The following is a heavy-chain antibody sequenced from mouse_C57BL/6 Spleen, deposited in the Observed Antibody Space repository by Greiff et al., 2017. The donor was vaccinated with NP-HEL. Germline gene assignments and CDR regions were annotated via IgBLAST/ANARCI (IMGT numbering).Heavy chain of an antibody. J-gene: IGHJ2*01. CDR2: INPNNGGT. V-gene: IGHV1-26*01. D-gene: IGHD1-1*01. Sequence: EVQLQQSGPELVKPGASVKISCKASGYTFTDYYMNWVKQSHGKSLEWIGDINPNNGGTSYNQKFKGKANLTVDKSSSTAYLELRSRTSEDSAVYYCARWGYYYGSSYENFDDWGQGTTLTVSS. CDR1: GYTFTDYY. CDR3: ARWGYYYGSSYENFDD.